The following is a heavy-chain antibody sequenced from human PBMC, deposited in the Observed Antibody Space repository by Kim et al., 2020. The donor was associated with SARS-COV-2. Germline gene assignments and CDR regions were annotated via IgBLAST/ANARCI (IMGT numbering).Heavy chain of an antibody. CDR1: GFTFSDYY. CDR3: ARVPFGDLSADYFDL. Sequence: GGSLRLSCAASGFTFSDYYMTWIRQAPGKGLEWVSYISSSGSYTNYADSVKGRFTISRDNAKNSLYLQMSSLRAEDTALYYCARVPFGDLSADYFDLWG. CDR2: ISSSGSYT. V-gene: IGHV3-11*05. D-gene: IGHD3-10*01. J-gene: IGHJ4*01.